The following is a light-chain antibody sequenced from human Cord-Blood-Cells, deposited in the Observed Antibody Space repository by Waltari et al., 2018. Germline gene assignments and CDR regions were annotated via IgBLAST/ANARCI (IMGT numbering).Light chain of an antibody. J-gene: IGLJ3*02. CDR3: QSYDSSLSGWV. V-gene: IGLV1-40*01. Sequence: QSVLPQPPSVSGPPGRRSPLPSPGATPNTGAVYVFPCYQQLPGTAPKLLIYGNSNRPSGVPDRFSGSKSGTSASLAITGLQAEDEADYYCQSYDSSLSGWVFGGGTKLTVL. CDR2: GNS. CDR1: TPNTGAVYV.